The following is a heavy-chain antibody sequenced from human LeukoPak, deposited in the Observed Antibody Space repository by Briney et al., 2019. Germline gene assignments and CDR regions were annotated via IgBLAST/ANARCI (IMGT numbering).Heavy chain of an antibody. J-gene: IGHJ6*02. CDR3: VRARPGFDV. CDR2: ICSGGDT. Sequence: GGSLRLSCAASGFTVSGNYMTWVRQAPGKGLEWVSIICSGGDTYYADSVKGRFTISRDNSKSTLYLQMDGLRAEDTAVYYCVRARPGFDVWGQGTTVTVSS. CDR1: GFTVSGNY. V-gene: IGHV3-66*01.